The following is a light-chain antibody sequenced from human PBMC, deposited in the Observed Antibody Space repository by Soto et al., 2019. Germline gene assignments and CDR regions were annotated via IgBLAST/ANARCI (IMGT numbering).Light chain of an antibody. Sequence: QSALTQPASVSGSRGQSITISCTGTSSDVGGYNYVSWYQQHPGKAPKLMIYDVRNRPSGVSNRFSGSKSGNTASLTISGLQAEDEADSYCSSYTSSSTYVFGTGTKVPVL. CDR2: DVR. V-gene: IGLV2-14*01. CDR1: SSDVGGYNY. CDR3: SSYTSSSTYV. J-gene: IGLJ1*01.